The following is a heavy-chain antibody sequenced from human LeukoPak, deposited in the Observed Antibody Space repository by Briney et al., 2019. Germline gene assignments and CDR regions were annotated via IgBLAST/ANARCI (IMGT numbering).Heavy chain of an antibody. CDR2: VSGSGGST. CDR1: GFTFSSYA. Sequence: QSGGSLRLSCAASGFTFSSYAMSWVRQAPGKGLEWVSAVSGSGGSTYYADSVKGRFTISRDNSKSTLYLQMNSLRAEDTAVYYCAKDAASSWQFTFDYWGQGTLVTVSS. D-gene: IGHD6-13*01. J-gene: IGHJ4*02. V-gene: IGHV3-23*01. CDR3: AKDAASSWQFTFDY.